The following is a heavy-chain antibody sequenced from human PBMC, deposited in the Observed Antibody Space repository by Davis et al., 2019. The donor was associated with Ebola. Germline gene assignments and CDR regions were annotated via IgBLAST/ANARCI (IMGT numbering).Heavy chain of an antibody. Sequence: GESLKISCAASGFTFSSYGMHWVRQAPGKGLGWVAVIWYDGSNKYYADSVKGRFTISRDNSKNTLYLQMNSLRAEDTAVYYCARDKQVFGVVIIGSYYGMDVWGKGTTVTVSS. V-gene: IGHV3-33*01. J-gene: IGHJ6*04. CDR2: IWYDGSNK. CDR1: GFTFSSYG. D-gene: IGHD3-3*01. CDR3: ARDKQVFGVVIIGSYYGMDV.